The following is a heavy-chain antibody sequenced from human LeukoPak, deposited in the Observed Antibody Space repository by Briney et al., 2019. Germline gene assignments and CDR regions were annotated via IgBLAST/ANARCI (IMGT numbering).Heavy chain of an antibody. J-gene: IGHJ5*02. D-gene: IGHD2-2*01. CDR1: GGTFSSYA. V-gene: IGHV1-69*01. CDR2: IIPIFGTA. CDR3: ARGRGDIVVVPAATNWFDP. Sequence: SVKVSCKASGGTFSSYAISWVRQAPGQGLEWMGGIIPIFGTANYAQRFQGRVTITADESTSTAYMELSSLRSEDTAVYYCARGRGDIVVVPAATNWFDPWGQGTLVTVSS.